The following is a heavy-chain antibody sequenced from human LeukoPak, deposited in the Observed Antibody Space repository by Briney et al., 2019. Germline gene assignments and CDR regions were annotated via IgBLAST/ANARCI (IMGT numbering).Heavy chain of an antibody. D-gene: IGHD3-10*01. CDR3: ARQRITMVRGVTVFDY. CDR2: INHSGST. CDR1: GGSFSGYY. Sequence: SETLSLTCAVYGGSFSGYYWSWIRQPPGKGLEWIGEINHSGSTNYNPSLKSRVTISVDTSKNQFSLKLSSVTAADTAVYYCARQRITMVRGVTVFDYWGQGTLVTVSS. V-gene: IGHV4-34*01. J-gene: IGHJ4*02.